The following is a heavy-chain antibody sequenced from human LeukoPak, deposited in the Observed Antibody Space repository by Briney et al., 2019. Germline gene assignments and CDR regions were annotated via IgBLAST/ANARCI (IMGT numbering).Heavy chain of an antibody. CDR2: IYSGGST. CDR3: ARDPYCSSTSCYGGYYYGMDV. CDR1: GFTVSSNY. D-gene: IGHD2-2*01. Sequence: GGSLRLSCAASGFTVSSNYMSWVRQAPGKGLEWGSVIYSGGSTYYSDSVKGRFTISRDNSKNTLYLQMNSLRAEDTAVYYCARDPYCSSTSCYGGYYYGMDVWGQGTTVTVSS. J-gene: IGHJ6*02. V-gene: IGHV3-66*02.